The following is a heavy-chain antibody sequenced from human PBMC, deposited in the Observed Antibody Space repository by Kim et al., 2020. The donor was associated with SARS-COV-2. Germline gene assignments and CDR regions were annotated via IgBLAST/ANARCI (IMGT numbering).Heavy chain of an antibody. CDR2: INPSGGST. CDR1: GYTFTSYY. D-gene: IGHD3-3*02. J-gene: IGHJ5*02. V-gene: IGHV1-46*01. CDR3: ARDRRISMAAGWFDP. Sequence: ASVKVSCKASGYTFTSYYMHWVRQAPGQGLEWMGIINPSGGSTSYAQKFQGRVTMTRDTSTSTVYMELSSLRSEDTAVYYCARDRRISMAAGWFDPWGQGTLVTVSS.